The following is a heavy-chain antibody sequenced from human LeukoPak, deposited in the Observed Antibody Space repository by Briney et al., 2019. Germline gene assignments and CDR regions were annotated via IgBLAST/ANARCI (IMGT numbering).Heavy chain of an antibody. Sequence: SETLSLTCTVSGGYINNYYWTWIRQPPGKGLQWIEYIYYRGTTNYNPSLRSRVTMSVDTSKNQFSLNLSSVTAADTAIYYCARHESYCTGGTCYSRGYFDYWGQGTLVTVSS. CDR2: IYYRGTT. D-gene: IGHD2-15*01. CDR1: GGYINNYY. CDR3: ARHESYCTGGTCYSRGYFDY. J-gene: IGHJ4*02. V-gene: IGHV4-59*08.